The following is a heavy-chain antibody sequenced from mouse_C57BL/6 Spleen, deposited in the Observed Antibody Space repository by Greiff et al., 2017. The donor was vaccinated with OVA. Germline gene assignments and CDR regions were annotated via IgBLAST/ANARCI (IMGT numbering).Heavy chain of an antibody. CDR3: ARRIGGAMDY. D-gene: IGHD2-14*01. CDR1: GFTFSDYG. CDR2: ISSGSSTI. Sequence: EVKVVESGGGLVKPGGSLKLSCAASGFTFSDYGMHWVRQAPEKGLEWVAYISSGSSTIYYADTVKGRFTISRDNAKNTLFLQMTSLRSEDTAMYYCARRIGGAMDYWGQGTSVTVSS. J-gene: IGHJ4*01. V-gene: IGHV5-17*01.